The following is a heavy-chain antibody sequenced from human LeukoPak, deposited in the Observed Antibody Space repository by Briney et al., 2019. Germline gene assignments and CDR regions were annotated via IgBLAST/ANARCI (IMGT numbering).Heavy chain of an antibody. CDR3: ARPKGSLYNSPFDP. CDR1: GFTFSDYS. V-gene: IGHV3-48*01. D-gene: IGHD5-24*01. J-gene: IGHJ5*02. CDR2: ISSSSSII. Sequence: HPGGSLRLSCAASGFTFSDYSMNWVRQAPGKGLEWVSYISSSSSIIYYADSVKGRFTISRDNAKNSLYLQMNSLRAEDTAVYYCARPKGSLYNSPFDPWGQGTLVTVSS.